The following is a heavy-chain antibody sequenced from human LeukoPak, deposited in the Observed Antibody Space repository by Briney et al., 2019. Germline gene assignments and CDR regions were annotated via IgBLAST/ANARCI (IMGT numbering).Heavy chain of an antibody. CDR3: ARGTVAGKAPY. CDR2: ISSSGSTI. V-gene: IGHV3-48*01. J-gene: IGHJ4*02. D-gene: IGHD6-19*01. Sequence: PGGSLRLSCAASGFTFSSHSMNWVRQAPGKGLEWVSYISSSGSTIYYADSVKGRFSISRDNAKNSLHLQVNSLRVEDTAVYYCARGTVAGKAPYWGQGTLVTVSS. CDR1: GFTFSSHS.